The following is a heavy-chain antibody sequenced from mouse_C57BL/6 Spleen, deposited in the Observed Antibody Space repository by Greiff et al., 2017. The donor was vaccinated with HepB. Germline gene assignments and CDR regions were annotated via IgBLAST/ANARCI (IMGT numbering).Heavy chain of an antibody. J-gene: IGHJ1*03. CDR1: GYTFTDHT. CDR2: IYPKDGST. Sequence: VQLQQSDAELVKPGASVKISCKVSGYTFTDHTIHWMKQRPEQGLEWIGYIYPKDGSTKYNEKFKGKATLTADKSSSTAYMQLNIRTSEDSAVYFFARCPGFITTWYFDVWGTGTTVTVSS. D-gene: IGHD1-1*01. CDR3: ARCPGFITTWYFDV. V-gene: IGHV1-78*01.